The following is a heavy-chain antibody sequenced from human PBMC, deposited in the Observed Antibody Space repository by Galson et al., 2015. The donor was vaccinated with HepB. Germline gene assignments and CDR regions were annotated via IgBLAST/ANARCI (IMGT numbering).Heavy chain of an antibody. CDR2: INPSGGST. V-gene: IGHV1-46*01. Sequence: SVKVSCKASGYTFTSYYMHWVRQAPGQGLEWMGIINPSGGSTSYAQKFQGRVTMTRDTSTSTVYMELSSLRSEDTAVYYCARETVPLNWQRAWFDPWGQGTLVTVSS. CDR3: ARETVPLNWQRAWFDP. CDR1: GYTFTSYY. J-gene: IGHJ5*02. D-gene: IGHD1-1*01.